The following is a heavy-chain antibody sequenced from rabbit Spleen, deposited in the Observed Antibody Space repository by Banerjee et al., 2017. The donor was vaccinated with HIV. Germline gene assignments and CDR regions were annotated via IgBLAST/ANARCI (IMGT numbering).Heavy chain of an antibody. V-gene: IGHV1S45*01. J-gene: IGHJ4*01. Sequence: QEQLTETGGGLVQPGGSLTLSCKASGIDFTKYYITWVRQAPGKGLEWIACINASTGKPVYATWASGRFTISRTSSTTVTLRMTSLTAADRATYFCARDLTSVIGWNFNLWGPGTLVTVS. D-gene: IGHD1-1*01. CDR3: ARDLTSVIGWNFNL. CDR1: GIDFTKYY. CDR2: INASTGKP.